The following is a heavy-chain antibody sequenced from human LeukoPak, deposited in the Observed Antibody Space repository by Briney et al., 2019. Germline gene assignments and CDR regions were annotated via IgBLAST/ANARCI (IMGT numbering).Heavy chain of an antibody. Sequence: PSETLSLTCTVSGGSISSGGYYWSWIRQHPGKGLEWIGYIYYSGSTYYNPSLKSRVTISVDTSKNQFSLKLSSVTAADTAVYYCARQVVPAAVDYWGQGTLVTVSS. V-gene: IGHV4-31*03. CDR1: GGSISSGGYY. D-gene: IGHD2-2*01. CDR2: IYYSGST. J-gene: IGHJ4*02. CDR3: ARQVVPAAVDY.